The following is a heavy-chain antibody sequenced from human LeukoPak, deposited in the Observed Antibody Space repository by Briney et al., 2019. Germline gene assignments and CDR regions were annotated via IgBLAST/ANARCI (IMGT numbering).Heavy chain of an antibody. CDR3: ARDKGDYDTSGSLFVF. CDR1: GFSFSRYW. V-gene: IGHV3-7*03. Sequence: GGSLRLSCVASGFSFSRYWMSWVRQVPRKGLEWVANIKQDGSEKYYVDSVKGRFTISRDNAKNSLYLQMNSLRAEDTAVYYCARDKGDYDTSGSLFVFGGQGTLVTVSS. J-gene: IGHJ4*02. CDR2: IKQDGSEK. D-gene: IGHD3-22*01.